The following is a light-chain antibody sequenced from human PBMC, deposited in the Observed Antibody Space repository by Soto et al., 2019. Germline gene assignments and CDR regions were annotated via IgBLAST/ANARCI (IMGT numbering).Light chain of an antibody. Sequence: DIPMTQSPSTLSASVGDRVTITCRASQSISSWLAWYQQKPGKAPKLLIYKASSLESGVPSRFSGSGSGTEFTLTISSLQPDDFATYYCQQYNSWIVTFGQGTRLEIK. J-gene: IGKJ5*01. CDR3: QQYNSWIVT. CDR1: QSISSW. CDR2: KAS. V-gene: IGKV1-5*03.